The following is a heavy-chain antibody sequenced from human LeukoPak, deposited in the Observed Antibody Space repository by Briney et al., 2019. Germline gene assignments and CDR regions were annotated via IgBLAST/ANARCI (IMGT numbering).Heavy chain of an antibody. CDR2: MNPNSGNT. CDR3: ARLSSIAARCDY. Sequence: ASVKVSCKASGYTFTSYDINWVRQATGQGLEWMGWMNPNSGNTGYAQKFQGRVTITRNTSISTAYMELSSLRSEDTAVYYCARLSSIAARCDYWGQGTLVAVSS. D-gene: IGHD6-6*01. CDR1: GYTFTSYD. V-gene: IGHV1-8*03. J-gene: IGHJ4*02.